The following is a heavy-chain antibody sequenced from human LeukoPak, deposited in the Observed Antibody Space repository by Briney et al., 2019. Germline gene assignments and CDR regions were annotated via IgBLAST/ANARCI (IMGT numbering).Heavy chain of an antibody. CDR2: ISYDGSNK. Sequence: PGGSLRLSCVASGFTFSSYAMSWVRQAPGKGLEWVAVISYDGSNKYYADSVKGRFTISRDNSKNTLYLQMNSLRAEDTAVYYCAKEYGGVGAPVDYWGRGTLVTVSS. J-gene: IGHJ4*02. CDR1: GFTFSSYA. D-gene: IGHD1-26*01. CDR3: AKEYGGVGAPVDY. V-gene: IGHV3-30*18.